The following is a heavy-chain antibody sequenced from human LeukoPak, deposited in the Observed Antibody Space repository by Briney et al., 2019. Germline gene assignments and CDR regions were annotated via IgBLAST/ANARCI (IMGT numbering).Heavy chain of an antibody. CDR2: ISYDGSNK. Sequence: GGSLRLSCAASGFTFSSYAMHWVRQAPGKGLEWVAVISYDGSNKYYADSVKGRFTISRDNSKNTLYLQMNSLRAEDTAVYYCASYYGSGSYWDYYGMDVWGKGTTVTVSS. D-gene: IGHD3-10*01. CDR3: ASYYGSGSYWDYYGMDV. V-gene: IGHV3-30-3*01. J-gene: IGHJ6*04. CDR1: GFTFSSYA.